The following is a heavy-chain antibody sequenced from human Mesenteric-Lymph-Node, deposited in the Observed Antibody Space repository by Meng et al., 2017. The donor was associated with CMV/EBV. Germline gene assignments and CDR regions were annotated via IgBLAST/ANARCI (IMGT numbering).Heavy chain of an antibody. Sequence: GGSLRLSCAASGFRFSSYGIHWVRQAPGKGLEWVAFIQYDGSNKYCADSVKGRFTISRDNSKNTVYLQMNSLRAEDTAVYYCAKVKHSYCGGDCYSEGFDAFDIWGQGTMVTVSS. D-gene: IGHD2-21*01. V-gene: IGHV3-30*02. J-gene: IGHJ3*02. CDR1: GFRFSSYG. CDR3: AKVKHSYCGGDCYSEGFDAFDI. CDR2: IQYDGSNK.